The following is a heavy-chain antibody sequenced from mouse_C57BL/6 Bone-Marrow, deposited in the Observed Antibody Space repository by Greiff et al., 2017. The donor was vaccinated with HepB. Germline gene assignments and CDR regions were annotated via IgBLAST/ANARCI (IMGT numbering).Heavy chain of an antibody. V-gene: IGHV6-3*01. Sequence: KLQESGGGLVQPGGSMKLSCVASGFTFSNYWMNWVRQSPEKGLEWVAQIRLKSDNYATHYAESVKGRFTISRDDSKSSVYLQMNNLRAEDTGIYYCTSGSSDYWGQGTTLTVSS. CDR2: IRLKSDNYAT. CDR1: GFTFSNYW. D-gene: IGHD1-1*01. CDR3: TSGSSDY. J-gene: IGHJ2*01.